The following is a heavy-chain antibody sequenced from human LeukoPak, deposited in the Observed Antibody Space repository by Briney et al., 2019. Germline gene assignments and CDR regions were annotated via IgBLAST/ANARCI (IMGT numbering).Heavy chain of an antibody. V-gene: IGHV4-34*01. J-gene: IGHJ6*03. Sequence: SETLSLTCAVYGGSFSGYYWSWIRQPPGKGLEWIGEINHSGSTNYNPSLKSRVTISVDTSKNQCSLKLSSVTAADTAVYYCARRGGAAAGGTAYYYYYYMDVWGKGTTVTISS. D-gene: IGHD6-13*01. CDR1: GGSFSGYY. CDR3: ARRGGAAAGGTAYYYYYYMDV. CDR2: INHSGST.